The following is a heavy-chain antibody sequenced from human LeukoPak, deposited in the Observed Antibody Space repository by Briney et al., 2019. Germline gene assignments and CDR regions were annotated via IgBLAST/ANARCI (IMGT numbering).Heavy chain of an antibody. J-gene: IGHJ4*02. CDR2: ISGSGGST. V-gene: IGHV3-23*01. CDR1: GFTFSSYA. D-gene: IGHD3-9*01. CDR3: ANDSYDILTGYYQN. Sequence: GGSLRLSCAASGFTFSSYAMSWVRQAPGKGLEWVSAISGSGGSTYYADSVKGRFTISRDNSKNTLFLQMNSLRADDTAVYYCANDSYDILTGYYQNWGQGTLVTVSS.